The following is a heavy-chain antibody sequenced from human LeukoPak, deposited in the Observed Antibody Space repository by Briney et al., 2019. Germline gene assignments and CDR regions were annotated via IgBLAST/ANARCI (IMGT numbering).Heavy chain of an antibody. CDR3: ARDLRSDYNSWIDD. V-gene: IGHV4-38-2*02. CDR2: IYHSGNS. J-gene: IGHJ4*02. CDR1: GYSISSGYY. Sequence: SETLSLTCTVSGYSISSGYYWGWIRQPPGKGLEWIGSIYHSGNSYYNPSLKSRVTISVVTSKNQFSLKLSSVTAADTAVYYCARDLRSDYNSWIDDWGQGTPVTVSS. D-gene: IGHD3-22*01.